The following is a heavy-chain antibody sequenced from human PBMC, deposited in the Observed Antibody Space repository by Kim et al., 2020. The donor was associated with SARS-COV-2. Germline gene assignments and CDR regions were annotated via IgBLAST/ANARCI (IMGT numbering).Heavy chain of an antibody. Sequence: SVKVSCKASGGTFSSYTISWVRQAPGQGLEWMGRIIPILGIANYAQKFQGRVTITADKSTSTAYMELSSLRSEDTAVYYCARAKNVVVVAATWGDAFDISGQGTMVTVSS. CDR2: IIPILGIA. CDR1: GGTFSSYT. V-gene: IGHV1-69*02. D-gene: IGHD2-15*01. CDR3: ARAKNVVVVAATWGDAFDI. J-gene: IGHJ3*02.